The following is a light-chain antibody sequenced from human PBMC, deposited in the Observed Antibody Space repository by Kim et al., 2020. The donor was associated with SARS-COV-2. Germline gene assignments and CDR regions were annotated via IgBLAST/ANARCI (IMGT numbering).Light chain of an antibody. V-gene: IGKV1-5*03. J-gene: IGKJ4*01. CDR2: KSS. CDR1: QSISSW. Sequence: SAFVGDRVPLTCRASQSISSWLAWYQQKPGKAPKLLIYKSSSLQSGVPSRFGGSESGTEFTLTISSLQPDDFATYYCQQYNSYPVTFGGGTKLEI. CDR3: QQYNSYPVT.